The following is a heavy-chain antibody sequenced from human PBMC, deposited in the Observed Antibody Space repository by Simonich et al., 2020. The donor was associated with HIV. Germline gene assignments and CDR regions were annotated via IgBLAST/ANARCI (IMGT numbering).Heavy chain of an antibody. CDR1: VCSFSGNY. D-gene: IGHD2-2*01. V-gene: IGHV4-34*01. CDR3: ARGFYQRLYYFDH. CDR2: INHSGST. J-gene: IGHJ4*02. Sequence: VQLQQWGAGLLKPLETMSLTCPVYVCSFSGNYWTWFRQPPGKGLVWIGEINHSGSTKYNPTLKRRVTISVDTSKNQCSLKLSSVTAADTAVYYCARGFYQRLYYFDHWGQGTLVTVSS.